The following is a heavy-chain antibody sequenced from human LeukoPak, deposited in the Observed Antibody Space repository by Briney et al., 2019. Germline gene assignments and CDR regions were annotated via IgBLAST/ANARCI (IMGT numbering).Heavy chain of an antibody. D-gene: IGHD3-10*01. J-gene: IGHJ4*02. CDR1: GFTFSSYG. Sequence: GGSLRLSCAASGFTFSSYGMHWVRQAPGKGLEWVSVIYSGGSTYYADSVKGRFTISRDNSKNTLYLQMNSLRAEDTAVYYCARPAPYYGSGIEWGQGTLVTVSS. CDR3: ARPAPYYGSGIE. CDR2: IYSGGST. V-gene: IGHV3-53*01.